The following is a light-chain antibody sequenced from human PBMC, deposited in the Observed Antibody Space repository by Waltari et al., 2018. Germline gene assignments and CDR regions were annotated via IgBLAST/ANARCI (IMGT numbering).Light chain of an antibody. CDR2: KDN. J-gene: IGLJ2*01. Sequence: NFMLTQPHSVSASPGTTVTISCTRSSGNIASNYVQWYQQRPGSSPTTVVYKDNERPSGVPDRFSGSIDSSSNSASLTISRLKSDDEADYYCQSYDDNHHVVFGGGTKLIVL. CDR3: QSYDDNHHVV. CDR1: SGNIASNY. V-gene: IGLV6-57*01.